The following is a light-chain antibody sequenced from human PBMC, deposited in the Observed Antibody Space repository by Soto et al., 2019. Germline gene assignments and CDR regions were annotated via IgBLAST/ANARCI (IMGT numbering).Light chain of an antibody. CDR2: GAS. J-gene: IGKJ5*01. CDR1: QSASRN. CDR3: QQYGSSPPIT. V-gene: IGKV3-20*01. Sequence: IVLAQSPGTLSLSPGERATLSCGPSQSASRNLAWYQQKPGQAPRLLIYGASSRATGIPDRFSGSGSGTDFTLTISRLEPEDFAVYYCQQYGSSPPITFGQGTRLEI.